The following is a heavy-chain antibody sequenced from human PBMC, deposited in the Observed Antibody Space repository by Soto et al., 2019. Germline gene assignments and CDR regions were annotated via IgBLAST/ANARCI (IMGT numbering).Heavy chain of an antibody. Sequence: PSETLSLTCTVSGGSVSSGSYYWSWIRQPPGKGLEWIGEINHSGSTNYNPSLKSRVTISVDTSKNQFSLKLSSVAAADTAVYYCARLDVLRFLEWSALYYYYYMDVWGKGTTVTVSS. CDR3: ARLDVLRFLEWSALYYYYYMDV. D-gene: IGHD3-3*01. J-gene: IGHJ6*03. CDR2: INHSGST. V-gene: IGHV4-39*07. CDR1: GGSVSSGSYY.